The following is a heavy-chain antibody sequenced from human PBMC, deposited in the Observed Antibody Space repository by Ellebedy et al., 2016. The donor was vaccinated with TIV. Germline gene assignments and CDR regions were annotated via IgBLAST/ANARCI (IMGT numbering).Heavy chain of an antibody. CDR2: IIPILGIA. CDR1: GYTFTSYG. V-gene: IGHV1-69*04. CDR3: ARDGIVVVPAAGGHDRDYYYGMDV. Sequence: ASVKVSCKASGYTFTSYGISWVRQAPGQGLEWMGRIIPILGIANYAQRFQGRVTITADKSTSTAYMELSSLRSEDTAVYYCARDGIVVVPAAGGHDRDYYYGMDVWGQGTTVTVSS. D-gene: IGHD2-2*01. J-gene: IGHJ6*02.